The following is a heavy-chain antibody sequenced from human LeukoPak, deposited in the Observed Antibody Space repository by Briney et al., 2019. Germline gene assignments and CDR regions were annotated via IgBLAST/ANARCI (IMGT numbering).Heavy chain of an antibody. J-gene: IGHJ3*02. Sequence: GGSLRLSCAASGFTFSSYEMNWVRQAPGKGLEWVSYISSSGSTIYYADSVKGRFTISRDNAKNSLYLQMNSLRAEDTAVYYCASGYSYGYDAFDIWGQGTMVTVSS. CDR3: ASGYSYGYDAFDI. D-gene: IGHD5-18*01. V-gene: IGHV3-48*03. CDR2: ISSSGSTI. CDR1: GFTFSSYE.